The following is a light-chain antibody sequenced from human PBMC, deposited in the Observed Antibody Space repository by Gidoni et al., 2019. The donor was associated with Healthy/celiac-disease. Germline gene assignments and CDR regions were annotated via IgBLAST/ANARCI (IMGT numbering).Light chain of an antibody. J-gene: IGKJ5*01. V-gene: IGKV3-11*01. Sequence: EMVLTQSPATLSLSPGERATISCRASQSVSSYLAWYQQKPGQAPRLLIYDASNRATGIPARFSGSWSGTDFTLTISSLDPEDFSVYYCQQRSNWVSIPFGQGTRLAIK. CDR2: DAS. CDR3: QQRSNWVSIP. CDR1: QSVSSY.